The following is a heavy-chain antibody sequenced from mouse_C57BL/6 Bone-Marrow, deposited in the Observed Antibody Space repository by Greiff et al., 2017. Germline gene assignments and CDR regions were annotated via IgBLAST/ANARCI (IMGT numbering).Heavy chain of an antibody. CDR1: GFSLTSYA. V-gene: IGHV2-9-1*01. J-gene: IGHJ3*01. D-gene: IGHD1-1*02. CDR2: LWTGGGT. Sequence: QVQLKESGPGLVAPSQSLSITCTVSGFSLTSYAISWVRQPPGKGLEWLGVLWTGGGTNYNSALKSRLSISKDNSKSQVFLKMNSLQTDDTARYYCARHYGPPDAWFAYWGQGTLVTVSA. CDR3: ARHYGPPDAWFAY.